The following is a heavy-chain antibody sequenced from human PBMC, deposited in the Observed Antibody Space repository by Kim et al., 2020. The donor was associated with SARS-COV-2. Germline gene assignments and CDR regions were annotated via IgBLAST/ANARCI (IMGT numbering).Heavy chain of an antibody. V-gene: IGHV3-11*01. J-gene: IGHJ6*02. Sequence: RLSISRDNAKNSLYLQMNSLRAEDTAVYYCARAIMAVAGDYYYYYGMDVWGQGTTVTVSS. CDR3: ARAIMAVAGDYYYYYGMDV. D-gene: IGHD6-19*01.